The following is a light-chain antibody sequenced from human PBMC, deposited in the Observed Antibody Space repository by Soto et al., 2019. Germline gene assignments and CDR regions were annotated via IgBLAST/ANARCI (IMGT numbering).Light chain of an antibody. J-gene: IGLJ1*01. CDR3: SSHTSSRPLV. V-gene: IGLV2-14*03. CDR2: DVT. CDR1: SSDVGGYNF. Sequence: QSALTQPASVSGSPGQSIAISCTGTSSDVGGYNFVSWYQHHPGKAPKLLIYDVTYRPSGVSDRFSASKSGNTASLTISGLQTEDEADYYCSSHTSSRPLVFGNGTKVTV.